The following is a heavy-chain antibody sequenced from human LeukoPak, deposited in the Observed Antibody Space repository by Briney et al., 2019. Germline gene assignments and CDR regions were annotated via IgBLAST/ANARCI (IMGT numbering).Heavy chain of an antibody. D-gene: IGHD2/OR15-2a*01. Sequence: GGSLRLSCAASAFTFSSYWVHWVRQGPGKGLVWVSRINSDGSSTNYADSVKGRFTISRDNAKNTLYLQMNSLRAEDTAVYYCIRGNSFDYWGQGTLVTVSS. CDR2: INSDGSST. CDR3: IRGNSFDY. J-gene: IGHJ4*02. CDR1: AFTFSSYW. V-gene: IGHV3-74*01.